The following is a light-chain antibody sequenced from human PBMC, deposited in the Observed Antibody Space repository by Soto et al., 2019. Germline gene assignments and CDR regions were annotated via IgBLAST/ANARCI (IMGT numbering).Light chain of an antibody. CDR3: SSYTSSSTLV. J-gene: IGLJ2*01. V-gene: IGLV2-14*01. CDR1: SSDVGGYNY. Sequence: QSVLTQPASVSGSPGQSITISCTGTSSDVGGYNYVSWYQQHPGKAPKLMIYDVSNRPSGVSNRFSGSKSGNTASLTISGLPAEDAADYYCSSYTSSSTLVFGGGTKLTVL. CDR2: DVS.